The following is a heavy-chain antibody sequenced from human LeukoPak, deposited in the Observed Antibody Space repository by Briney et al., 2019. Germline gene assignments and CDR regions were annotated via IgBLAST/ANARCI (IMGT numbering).Heavy chain of an antibody. Sequence: GGSLRLSCAASGFTFSSYAMHWVRQAPGKGLEWVAVISYDGSNKYYADSVKGRFTISRDSSKNTLYLQMSSLRAEDTAVYYCARVLYSSGWFGTFAYWGQGTLVTVSS. CDR3: ARVLYSSGWFGTFAY. CDR1: GFTFSSYA. J-gene: IGHJ4*02. CDR2: ISYDGSNK. V-gene: IGHV3-30-3*01. D-gene: IGHD6-19*01.